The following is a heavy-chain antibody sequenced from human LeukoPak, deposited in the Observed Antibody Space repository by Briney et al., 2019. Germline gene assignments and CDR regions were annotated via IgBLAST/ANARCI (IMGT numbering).Heavy chain of an antibody. D-gene: IGHD3-22*01. J-gene: IGHJ4*02. CDR3: AGGPAVWYDSSGYGDDY. V-gene: IGHV1-18*01. Sequence: ASVKVSCKASGYTFTCYGISWVRQAPGQGLEWMGWISAYNGNTNYAQKLQGRVTMTTDTSTSTAYMELRSLRSDDTAVYYCAGGPAVWYDSSGYGDDYWGQGTLVTVSS. CDR1: GYTFTCYG. CDR2: ISAYNGNT.